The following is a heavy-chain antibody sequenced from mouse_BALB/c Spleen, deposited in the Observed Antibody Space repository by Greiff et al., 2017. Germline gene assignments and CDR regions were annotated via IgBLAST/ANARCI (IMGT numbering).Heavy chain of an antibody. D-gene: IGHD2-14*01. CDR3: ARGGYGWFAY. CDR2: INPSNGGT. Sequence: VQLQQSGAELVKPGASVKLSCKASGYTFTSYYMYWVKQRPGQGLEWIGEINPSNGGTNFNEKFKSKATLTVDKSSSTAYMQLSSLTSEDSAVYYCARGGYGWFAYWGQGTLVTVSA. J-gene: IGHJ3*01. V-gene: IGHV1S81*02. CDR1: GYTFTSYY.